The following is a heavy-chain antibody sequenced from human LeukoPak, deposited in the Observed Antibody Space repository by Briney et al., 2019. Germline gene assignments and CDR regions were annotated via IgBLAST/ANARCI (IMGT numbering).Heavy chain of an antibody. Sequence: GASVKVSCKASGYTFTGYYMHWVRQAPGQGLEWMGWINPNSGGTNYAQKFQGRVTMTRDTSISTAYMELSRLRSDDTAVYYCARGTPSIGGYFDYWGQGTLVTVSS. CDR2: INPNSGGT. V-gene: IGHV1-2*02. D-gene: IGHD3-3*01. J-gene: IGHJ4*02. CDR1: GYTFTGYY. CDR3: ARGTPSIGGYFDY.